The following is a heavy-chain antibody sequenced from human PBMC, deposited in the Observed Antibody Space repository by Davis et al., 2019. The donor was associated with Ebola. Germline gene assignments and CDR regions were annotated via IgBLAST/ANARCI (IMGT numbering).Heavy chain of an antibody. J-gene: IGHJ4*02. Sequence: AASVKVSCKASGYTLTSHGISWVRQAPAQGLEWMGWINTNTGNPTYAQGFTGRFVFSLDTSVSTAYLQISSLKAEDTAVYYCARDPTSYYDILTGYYTIDYWGQGTLVTVSS. V-gene: IGHV7-4-1*02. CDR1: GYTLTSHG. CDR3: ARDPTSYYDILTGYYTIDY. D-gene: IGHD3-9*01. CDR2: INTNTGNP.